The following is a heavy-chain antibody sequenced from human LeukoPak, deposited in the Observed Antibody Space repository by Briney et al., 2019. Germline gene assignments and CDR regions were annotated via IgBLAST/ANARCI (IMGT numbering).Heavy chain of an antibody. CDR2: ISYDGSNK. CDR1: GFTFSSYG. Sequence: GGSLRLSCAASGFTFSSYGMHWVRQAPGKGLEWVAVISYDGSNKYYADSVKGRFTISRDNSKNTLYLQMNSLRAEDTAVYYCARDLGSGFGNYGLYYYGMDLWGQGTTVTVSS. V-gene: IGHV3-30*03. D-gene: IGHD1-7*01. CDR3: ARDLGSGFGNYGLYYYGMDL. J-gene: IGHJ6*02.